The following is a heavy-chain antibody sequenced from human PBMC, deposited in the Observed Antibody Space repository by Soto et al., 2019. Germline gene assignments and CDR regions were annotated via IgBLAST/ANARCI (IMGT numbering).Heavy chain of an antibody. Sequence: EVQLLESGGTLVQPGGSLRLSCAASGFIYGNYAMNWVRQAPGKGLEWVSVISGRGGSTNYAGSVKGRFTISRDNSKNTLYLQMNSLRAEDTAVYYCAKVPASLKTLDYWGQGTLVTVSS. D-gene: IGHD2-2*01. J-gene: IGHJ4*01. V-gene: IGHV3-23*01. CDR2: ISGRGGST. CDR3: AKVPASLKTLDY. CDR1: GFIYGNYA.